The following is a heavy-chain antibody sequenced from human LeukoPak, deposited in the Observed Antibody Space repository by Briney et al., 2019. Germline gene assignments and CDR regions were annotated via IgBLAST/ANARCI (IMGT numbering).Heavy chain of an antibody. V-gene: IGHV4-30-4*01. CDR3: ARDQIGVRGGGYYYYGMDV. Sequence: NTSETLSLTCTVSGGSISGDYYWSWIRQPPGKGLEWIGYIYYSGSTYYNPSLKSRVTISVDTSKNQFSLKLSSVTAADTAVYYCARDQIGVRGGGYYYYGMDVWGQGTTVTVSS. CDR2: IYYSGST. CDR1: GGSISGDYY. D-gene: IGHD3-10*01. J-gene: IGHJ6*02.